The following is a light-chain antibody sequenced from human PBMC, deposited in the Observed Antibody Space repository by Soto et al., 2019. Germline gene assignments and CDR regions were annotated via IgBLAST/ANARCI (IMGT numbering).Light chain of an antibody. Sequence: QSALTQPASVSGSPGQSITISCTGTSSDVGGYNYVSWYQQHPGKAPKLMIYDVSGRPSGVSDRFSGSKSGNTASLTISGLQAEDEADYYCCSYTITSGLVFGGGTKLTVL. CDR2: DVS. CDR1: SSDVGGYNY. J-gene: IGLJ3*02. CDR3: CSYTITSGLV. V-gene: IGLV2-14*01.